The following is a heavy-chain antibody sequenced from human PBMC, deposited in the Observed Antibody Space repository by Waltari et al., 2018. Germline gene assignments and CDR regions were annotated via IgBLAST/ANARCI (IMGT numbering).Heavy chain of an antibody. J-gene: IGHJ4*02. CDR3: ASPSTGTTLFLYY. D-gene: IGHD1-1*01. Sequence: QVQLQQWGAGLLKPSETLSLTCAVYGGSFSGYYWSWIRQPPGKGLEGIGEINHSGSTDDNPSLKSRVTISVDTSKNQFSLKLSFVTDADTAVYYCASPSTGTTLFLYYWGQGTLVTVSS. CDR2: INHSGST. V-gene: IGHV4-34*01. CDR1: GGSFSGYY.